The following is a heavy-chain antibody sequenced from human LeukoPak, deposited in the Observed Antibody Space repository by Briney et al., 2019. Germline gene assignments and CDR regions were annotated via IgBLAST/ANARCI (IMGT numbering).Heavy chain of an antibody. CDR1: GGSLSGFY. D-gene: IGHD3-22*01. J-gene: IGHJ2*01. V-gene: IGHV4-59*01. Sequence: SETLSLTCTVSGGSLSGFYWSWIRQPPGKGLEWIGYVYYSGSTNYNPSLKSRVTISVDTSKNQFSLKLSSVTAADTAVYYCARAGSSYYYDSIGYFDLWGRGTLVTVSS. CDR3: ARAGSSYYYDSIGYFDL. CDR2: VYYSGST.